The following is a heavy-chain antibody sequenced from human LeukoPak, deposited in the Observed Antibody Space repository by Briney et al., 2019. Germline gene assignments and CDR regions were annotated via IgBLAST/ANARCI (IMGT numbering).Heavy chain of an antibody. CDR1: GGSFSGYY. CDR3: AKWGGYGYGIDF. V-gene: IGHV4-34*01. CDR2: INHSGST. Sequence: PSETLSLTCAVYGGSFSGYYWSWIRQPPGKGLEWIGEINHSGSTNYNPSLKSRVTISVDTSKNQFSLKLSSVTAADTAVYYCAKWGGYGYGIDFWGQGTRVTVSS. D-gene: IGHD3-16*01. J-gene: IGHJ4*02.